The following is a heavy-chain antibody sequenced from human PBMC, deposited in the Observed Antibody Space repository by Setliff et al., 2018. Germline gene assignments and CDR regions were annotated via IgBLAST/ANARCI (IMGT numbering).Heavy chain of an antibody. CDR1: GFTFSSLW. J-gene: IGHJ6*02. CDR2: INQAGSAE. CDR3: ARDLGAIFRYGLDV. Sequence: GGSLRLSCAASGFTFSSLWMSWVRQSPGKGLEWVANINQAGSAEFYVDSVKGRFTISRDRAKNSLYLQMNSLRAEDTAVYYCARDLGAIFRYGLDVWGQGTTVTVSS. V-gene: IGHV3-7*01. D-gene: IGHD3-16*01.